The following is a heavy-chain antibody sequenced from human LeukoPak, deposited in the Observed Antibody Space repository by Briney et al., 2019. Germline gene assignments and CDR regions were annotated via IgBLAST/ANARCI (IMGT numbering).Heavy chain of an antibody. Sequence: GGSLRLSCAASGFTFDDYAMHWVRQAPGEGLEWGSGISWNSGSIGYADSVKGRFTISRDNAKNSLYLQMNSLRAEDTALYYCAKDLISDYYYGMDVWGQGTTVTVSS. CDR2: ISWNSGSI. J-gene: IGHJ6*02. D-gene: IGHD3-10*01. CDR3: AKDLISDYYYGMDV. V-gene: IGHV3-9*01. CDR1: GFTFDDYA.